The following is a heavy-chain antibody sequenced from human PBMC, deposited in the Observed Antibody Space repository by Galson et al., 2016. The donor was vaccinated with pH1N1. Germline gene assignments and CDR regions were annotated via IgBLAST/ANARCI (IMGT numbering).Heavy chain of an antibody. J-gene: IGHJ4*02. CDR3: ARSIGNIGAH. Sequence: SLRLSCAASGFTFEDFALHWVRQGPGKGLEWVSGISRNRGAIDYAESVKGRFTISRDNAKNSLYLQMNSLRAEDTAVYYCARSIGNIGAHWGQGTLVTVSS. CDR2: ISRNRGAI. D-gene: IGHD5-12*01. V-gene: IGHV3-9*01. CDR1: GFTFEDFA.